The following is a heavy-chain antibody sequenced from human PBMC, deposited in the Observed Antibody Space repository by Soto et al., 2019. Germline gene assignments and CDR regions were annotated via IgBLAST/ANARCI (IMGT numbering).Heavy chain of an antibody. CDR1: GVSISNTTYY. J-gene: IGHJ4*02. V-gene: IGHV4-39*02. Sequence: SETLSLTCTVSGVSISNTTYYWGWIRQPPGKGLECIGTIYYTGSTDYNPSLKSRVTISGDTSKNHFSLKLTSVTAADTAVYFCGGGDNNGWHIFDYWGQGALVTVSS. D-gene: IGHD6-19*01. CDR2: IYYTGST. CDR3: GGGDNNGWHIFDY.